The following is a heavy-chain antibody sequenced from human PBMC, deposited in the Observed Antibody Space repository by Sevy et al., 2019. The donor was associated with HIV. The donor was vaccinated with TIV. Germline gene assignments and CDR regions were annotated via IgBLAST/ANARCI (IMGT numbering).Heavy chain of an antibody. J-gene: IGHJ4*02. CDR3: SRESIDYNIPFEY. Sequence: GGSLRLSCAASGFTFSNYDMHWVRQPPGKGLEWVALIRSRGDNQYYADSVKGRFTVSRDNSKNTLYLLMNSLRGEDTAVYYCSRESIDYNIPFEYWGQGTLVTVSS. CDR1: GFTFSNYD. CDR2: IRSRGDNQ. V-gene: IGHV3-30*02. D-gene: IGHD1-20*01.